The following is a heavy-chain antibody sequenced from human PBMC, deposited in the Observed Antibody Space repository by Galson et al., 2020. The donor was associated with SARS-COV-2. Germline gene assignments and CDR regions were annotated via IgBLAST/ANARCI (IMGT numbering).Heavy chain of an antibody. CDR2: IYSEGSST. D-gene: IGHD3-10*01. CDR1: GFTFSIYW. J-gene: IGHJ4*02. CDR3: ARGDMGSEWVGY. Sequence: GGSLRLSCAASGFTFSIYWMHWVRQAPGKGLVWVSRIYSEGSSTSYADSVKGRFTISGDNAKNTLYLQMNSLRAEDTAVYYCARGDMGSEWVGYWGQGTLVTVAS. V-gene: IGHV3-74*01.